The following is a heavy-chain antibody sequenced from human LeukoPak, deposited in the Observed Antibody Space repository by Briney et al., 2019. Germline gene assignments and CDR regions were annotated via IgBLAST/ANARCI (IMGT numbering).Heavy chain of an antibody. CDR1: GFTFSSYA. J-gene: IGHJ4*02. D-gene: IGHD6-19*01. V-gene: IGHV3-23*01. CDR2: ISGSGGST. CDR3: AKSGSSGWYSHYFDY. Sequence: HAGGSLRLSCAASGFTFSSYAMSWVRQAPGKGLEWVSAISGSGGSTYYADSVKGRFTISRDNSKNTPYLQMNSLRAEDTAVYYCAKSGSSGWYSHYFDYWGQGTLVTVSS.